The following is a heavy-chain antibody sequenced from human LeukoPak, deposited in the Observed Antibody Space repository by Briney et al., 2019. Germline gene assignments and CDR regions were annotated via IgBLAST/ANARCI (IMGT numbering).Heavy chain of an antibody. J-gene: IGHJ4*02. V-gene: IGHV4-30-4*08. CDR2: IYYSGST. CDR3: ARGGYYYDSSGYYYPFDY. CDR1: GGSITSVDYY. Sequence: PSETLSLTCTVSGGSITSVDYYWSWIRQPPGTGLEWIGYIYYSGSTYYNPSLKSRVTMSVDTSKNQFSLRLSSVTAADTAVYYCARGGYYYDSSGYYYPFDYWGQGTLVTVSS. D-gene: IGHD3-22*01.